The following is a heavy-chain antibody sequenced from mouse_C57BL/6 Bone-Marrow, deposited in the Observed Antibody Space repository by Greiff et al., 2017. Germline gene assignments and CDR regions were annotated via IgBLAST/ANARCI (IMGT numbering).Heavy chain of an antibody. D-gene: IGHD2-1*01. CDR2: INSDGGST. Sequence: EVMLVESGGGLVQPGESLKLSCESNEYEFPSHDMSWVRKTPEKRLELVAAINSDGGSTYYPDTMERRFIISRDNTKKTLYLQMSSLRSEDTDLXKRARHRGNNWYFDVWGTGTTVTVSS. CDR1: EYEFPSHD. J-gene: IGHJ1*03. CDR3: ARHRGNNWYFDV. V-gene: IGHV5-2*01.